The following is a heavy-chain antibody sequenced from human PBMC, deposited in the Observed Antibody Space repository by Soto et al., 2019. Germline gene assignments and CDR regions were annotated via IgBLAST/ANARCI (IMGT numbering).Heavy chain of an antibody. CDR2: IIPIFGTA. D-gene: IGHD3-16*01. CDR1: GYTLTSYG. CDR3: ARRIYDYVWGSLSFALDY. Sequence: SCKASGYTLTSYGISWVRQAPGQGLEWMGWIIPIFGTANYAQKFQGRVTITADESTSTAYMELSSLRSEDTAVYYCARRIYDYVWGSLSFALDYWGQGTLVTVSS. V-gene: IGHV1-69*01. J-gene: IGHJ4*02.